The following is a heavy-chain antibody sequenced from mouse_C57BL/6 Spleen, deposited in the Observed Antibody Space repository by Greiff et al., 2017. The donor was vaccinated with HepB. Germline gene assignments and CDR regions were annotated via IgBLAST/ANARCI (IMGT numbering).Heavy chain of an antibody. Sequence: EVNVVESGGGLVKPGGSLKLSCAASGFTFSDYGMHWVRQAPEKGLEWVAYISSGSSTIYYADTVKGRFTISRDNAKNTLFLQMTSLRSEDTAMYYCARRRTVVDYFDYWGQGTTLTVSS. CDR2: ISSGSSTI. V-gene: IGHV5-17*01. J-gene: IGHJ2*01. CDR3: ARRRTVVDYFDY. D-gene: IGHD1-1*01. CDR1: GFTFSDYG.